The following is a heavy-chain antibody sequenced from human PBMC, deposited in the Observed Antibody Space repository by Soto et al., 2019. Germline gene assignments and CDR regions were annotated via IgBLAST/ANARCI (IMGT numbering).Heavy chain of an antibody. CDR2: ISWNSGNL. D-gene: IGHD4-17*01. J-gene: IGHJ4*02. CDR1: GFTFDDYA. Sequence: EVQLVESGGGLVQPGRSLRLSCAASGFTFDDYAMHWVRQGPGKGLEWVSSISWNSGNLGYADSVKGRFTISRDNAKNSLYRQMPSLRGEDTALYYCAKGASTTVFAFNDYWGQGTLVTVSS. CDR3: AKGASTTVFAFNDY. V-gene: IGHV3-9*01.